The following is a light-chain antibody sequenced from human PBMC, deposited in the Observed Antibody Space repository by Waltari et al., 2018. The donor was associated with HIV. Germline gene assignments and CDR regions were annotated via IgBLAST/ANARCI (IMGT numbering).Light chain of an antibody. Sequence: DIQMTQSPSSLSAFVGARATITCRASQTISKYLNWYQSKPGNPPKVRIYGASRWQSGVPSRFSGSGSETDFTLTISSLQPEDFATYFCQQTYSIPRTFGQGTRVDMK. CDR1: QTISKY. CDR3: QQTYSIPRT. CDR2: GAS. V-gene: IGKV1-39*01. J-gene: IGKJ1*01.